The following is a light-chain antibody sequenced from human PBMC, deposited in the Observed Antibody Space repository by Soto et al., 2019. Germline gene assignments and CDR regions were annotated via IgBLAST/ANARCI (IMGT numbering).Light chain of an antibody. Sequence: IVLTQSPGTLSFSPGERATLSCRASQSISSSTYLAWYQQKPGQAPRLLIYGASNRATGIPDRLSGSGSGTDFTLTISRVGPEDFAVYYCQQYGNSLWTFGQVTTVEIK. CDR2: GAS. J-gene: IGKJ1*01. V-gene: IGKV3-20*01. CDR3: QQYGNSLWT. CDR1: QSISSSTY.